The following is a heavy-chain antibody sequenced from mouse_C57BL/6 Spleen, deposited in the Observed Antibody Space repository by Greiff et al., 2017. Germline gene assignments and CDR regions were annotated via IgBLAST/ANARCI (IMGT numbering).Heavy chain of an antibody. CDR3: ARRGIYYDYDEDYFDY. CDR1: GYTFTSYG. D-gene: IGHD2-4*01. Sequence: QVQLQQSGAELARPGASVKLSCKASGYTFTSYGISWVKQRTGQGLEWIGEIYTRSGNTYYNEKFKGKATLTADNSSSTAYMALRSLTSEDSAVYFCARRGIYYDYDEDYFDYWGQGTTLTDSS. V-gene: IGHV1-81*01. CDR2: IYTRSGNT. J-gene: IGHJ2*01.